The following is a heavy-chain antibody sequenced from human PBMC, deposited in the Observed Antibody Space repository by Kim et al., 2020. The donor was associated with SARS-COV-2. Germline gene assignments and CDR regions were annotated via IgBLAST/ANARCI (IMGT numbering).Heavy chain of an antibody. J-gene: IGHJ5*01. D-gene: IGHD3-10*01. V-gene: IGHV1-3*01. CDR1: GYTFTSYA. CDR3: AIDVYYYGSGVVFDS. Sequence: ASVKVSCKASGYTFTSYAMHWVRLAPGQRLGWMGWIHAGNGNTKYSQKFQGRVTITSDTSASTGYMELRSLRSEDTAVFYCAIDVYYYGSGVVFDSWGQG. CDR2: IHAGNGNT.